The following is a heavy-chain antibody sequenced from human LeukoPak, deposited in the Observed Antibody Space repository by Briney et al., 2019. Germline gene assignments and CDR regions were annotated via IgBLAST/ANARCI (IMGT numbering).Heavy chain of an antibody. J-gene: IGHJ4*02. CDR2: ISHGGDNE. CDR3: AKVGGSGNYLHYFDY. V-gene: IGHV3-30*18. D-gene: IGHD3-10*01. Sequence: AGGSLRLSCAASGFTFSIYGMQWVRQAPPKGLEWVSVISHGGDNEYYADSVKGRFTISRDNSKNTLSLQMNSLRAEDTALYYCAKVGGSGNYLHYFDYWGQGTLVTVSS. CDR1: GFTFSIYG.